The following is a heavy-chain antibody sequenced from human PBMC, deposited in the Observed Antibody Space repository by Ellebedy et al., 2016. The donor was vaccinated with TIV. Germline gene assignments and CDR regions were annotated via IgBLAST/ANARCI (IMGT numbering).Heavy chain of an antibody. D-gene: IGHD2-21*01. CDR3: ARDWGGDQYGMDV. CDR1: GFTFSSYW. Sequence: PGGSLRLSCAASGFTFSSYWMHWVRQAPGQGLVWVSRITSDGSSTNYADSVKGRFNISRDNAKNSLYLQMDSLTAEDTAVYFCARDWGGDQYGMDVWGQGTTVTVSS. CDR2: ITSDGSST. V-gene: IGHV3-74*01. J-gene: IGHJ6*02.